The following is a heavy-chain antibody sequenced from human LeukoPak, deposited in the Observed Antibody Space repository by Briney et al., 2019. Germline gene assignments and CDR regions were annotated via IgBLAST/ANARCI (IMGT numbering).Heavy chain of an antibody. CDR1: GFTVSINY. V-gene: IGHV3-53*01. CDR2: IYSGGNT. J-gene: IGHJ4*02. D-gene: IGHD6-13*01. Sequence: PGGSLRLSCAASGFTVSINYMSWVRQAPGKGLEWVSVIYSGGNTYYADSVKGRFTISRDNSKNTVYLQMNSLRAEDTAVYYCATTPYDSSSWYYFDYWGQGTLVTVSS. CDR3: ATTPYDSSSWYYFDY.